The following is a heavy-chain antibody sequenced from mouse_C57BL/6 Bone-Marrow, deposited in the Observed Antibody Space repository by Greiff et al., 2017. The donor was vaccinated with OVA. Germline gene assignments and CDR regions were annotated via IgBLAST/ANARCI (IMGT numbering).Heavy chain of an antibody. J-gene: IGHJ3*01. V-gene: IGHV1-81*01. D-gene: IGHD2-3*01. CDR2: IYPRSGNT. Sequence: QVQLKESGAELARPGASVKLSCKASGYTFTSYGISWVKQRTGQGLEWIGEIYPRSGNTYYNEKFKGKATLTADKSSSTAYMELRSLTSEDSAVYFCARHLYDGYPAWFAYWGQGTLVTVSA. CDR1: GYTFTSYG. CDR3: ARHLYDGYPAWFAY.